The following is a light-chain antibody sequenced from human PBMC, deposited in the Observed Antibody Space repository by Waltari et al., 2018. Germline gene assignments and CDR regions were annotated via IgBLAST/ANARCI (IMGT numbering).Light chain of an antibody. CDR1: ENVNNY. CDR3: QHGYGTPWT. Sequence: DIQMTQSPSSLSASVGDRVTITCRASENVNNYLNWYQQKPGKAPKLLIYKASTLQSGVPSRFSGSGSGTDYTFTISSLQSEDVATYCCQHGYGTPWTFGQGTKVEIK. J-gene: IGKJ1*01. V-gene: IGKV1-39*01. CDR2: KAS.